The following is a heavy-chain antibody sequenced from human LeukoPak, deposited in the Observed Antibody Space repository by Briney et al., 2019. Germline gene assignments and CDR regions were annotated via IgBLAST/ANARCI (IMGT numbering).Heavy chain of an antibody. CDR3: ARDHGLIAARLFGSSSWFDP. V-gene: IGHV1-18*01. CDR1: GYTFTSYG. Sequence: GASVKVSCKASGYTFTSYGISWVRQAPGQGLEWLGWISAYNGNTNYAQKLQGRVTMTTDTSTGTAYMELRSLRSDDTAVYYCARDHGLIAARLFGSSSWFDPWGQGTLVTVSS. D-gene: IGHD6-6*01. J-gene: IGHJ5*02. CDR2: ISAYNGNT.